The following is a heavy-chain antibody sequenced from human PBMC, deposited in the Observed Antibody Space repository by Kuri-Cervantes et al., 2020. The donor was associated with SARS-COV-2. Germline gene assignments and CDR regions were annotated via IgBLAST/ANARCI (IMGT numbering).Heavy chain of an antibody. CDR2: ISGSGGST. D-gene: IGHD3-16*02. CDR1: GFTFSDYY. V-gene: IGHV3-23*01. J-gene: IGHJ3*02. CDR3: AKVANYDYVWGSYRNDAFDI. Sequence: GGSLRLSCAASGFTFSDYYMNWVRQAPGKGLEWVSAISGSGGSTYYADSVKGRFTISRDNSKNTLYLQMNSLRAEDTAVYYCAKVANYDYVWGSYRNDAFDIWGQGTMVTVSS.